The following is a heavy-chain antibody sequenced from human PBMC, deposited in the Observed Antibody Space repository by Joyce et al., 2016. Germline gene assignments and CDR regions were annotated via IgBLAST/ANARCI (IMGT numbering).Heavy chain of an antibody. Sequence: QVQLVQSGAEVKKPGASVKVSCKASGYTFTNYYMHGVRQAPGQGLEWMGIINPSGGSTNSAQKFQGRVTMTRDTSTSTVYMELSSLRSEDTAVYYGARDTAMATGYYYYGMDVWGQGTTVTVSS. J-gene: IGHJ6*02. CDR1: GYTFTNYY. D-gene: IGHD5-18*01. CDR3: ARDTAMATGYYYYGMDV. CDR2: INPSGGST. V-gene: IGHV1-46*01.